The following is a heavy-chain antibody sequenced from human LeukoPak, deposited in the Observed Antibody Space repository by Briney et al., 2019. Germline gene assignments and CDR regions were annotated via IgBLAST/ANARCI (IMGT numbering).Heavy chain of an antibody. CDR3: AKSYDSSGYYYFDY. D-gene: IGHD3-22*01. Sequence: GGSLRLSCAASGFTFDDYTIHRVRQAPGKGLEWVSLISWDGGSTYYADSVKGRFTISRDNSKNSLYLQMNSLRTEDTALYYCAKSYDSSGYYYFDYWGQGTLVTVSS. CDR1: GFTFDDYT. CDR2: ISWDGGST. V-gene: IGHV3-43*01. J-gene: IGHJ4*02.